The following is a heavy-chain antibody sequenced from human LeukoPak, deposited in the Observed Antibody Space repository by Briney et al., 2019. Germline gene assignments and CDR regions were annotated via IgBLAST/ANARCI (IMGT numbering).Heavy chain of an antibody. CDR3: ARGSRMATIKRWFDP. V-gene: IGHV1-2*02. Sequence: GASVKVSCKASGYTFTGYYMHWVRQAPGQGLEWMGWINPNSGGTNYAQKFQGRVTMTRDTSISTAYMELSRLRSDDTAVYYCARGSRMATIKRWFDPWGQGTLVTVSS. CDR2: INPNSGGT. J-gene: IGHJ5*02. CDR1: GYTFTGYY. D-gene: IGHD5-24*01.